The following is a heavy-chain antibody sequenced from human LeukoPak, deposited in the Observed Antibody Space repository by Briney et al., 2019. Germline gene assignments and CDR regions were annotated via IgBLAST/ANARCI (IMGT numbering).Heavy chain of an antibody. J-gene: IGHJ6*02. Sequence: PGGSLRLSCSASGFTFSSYAMHWVRQAPGEGLEYVSGIVSNGGTTYHADSVKGRLTISRDNSKSTLYLQMSSLRTEDTAVYYCVKGPGDTLGHYYYGMGVWGQGTAVTVSS. CDR2: IVSNGGTT. D-gene: IGHD3-3*01. CDR1: GFTFSSYA. CDR3: VKGPGDTLGHYYYGMGV. V-gene: IGHV3-64*03.